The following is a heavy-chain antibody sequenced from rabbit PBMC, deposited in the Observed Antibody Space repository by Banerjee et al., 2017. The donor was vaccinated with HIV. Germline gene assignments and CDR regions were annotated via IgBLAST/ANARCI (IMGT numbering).Heavy chain of an antibody. J-gene: IGHJ4*01. CDR2: IYTGDGST. V-gene: IGHV1S45*01. CDR1: GFSFSSSYW. CDR3: VRDQAGDADYGPYYLNL. Sequence: QEQLEESGGDLVKPEGSLTLTCTASGFSFSSSYWIYWVRQAPGKGLEWIACIYTGDGSTYYASWAKGRFTISKPSSTTVTLRMTSLTVADTATYFCVRDQAGDADYGPYYLNLWGPGTLVTV. D-gene: IGHD2-1*01.